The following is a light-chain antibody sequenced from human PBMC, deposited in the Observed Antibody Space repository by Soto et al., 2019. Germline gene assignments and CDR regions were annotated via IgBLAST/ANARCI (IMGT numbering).Light chain of an antibody. CDR3: QQSYSTPPGT. CDR2: NTS. J-gene: IGKJ1*01. Sequence: DIQMTQSPSSLSASVGDTVTITCRPSQSISTYLNWYQQKPGKAPNLLIYNTSSLHSGVPSRFSGSGSGTDFTLTISSLQPEDFATYYCQQSYSTPPGTFGQGTKVGIK. V-gene: IGKV1-39*01. CDR1: QSISTY.